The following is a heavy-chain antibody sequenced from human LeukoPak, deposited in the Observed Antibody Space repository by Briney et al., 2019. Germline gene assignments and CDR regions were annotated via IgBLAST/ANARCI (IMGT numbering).Heavy chain of an antibody. Sequence: GGSLRLSCAASGFTFSSYSMNWVRQAPGKGLEWVSYISSSSSTIYYADSVKGRFTISRDNAKNSLYLHMNSLTVEDTAVYYCSRDPRNNDYWGQGTLVTVSS. V-gene: IGHV3-48*04. CDR3: SRDPRNNDY. CDR2: ISSSSSTI. J-gene: IGHJ4*02. CDR1: GFTFSSYS.